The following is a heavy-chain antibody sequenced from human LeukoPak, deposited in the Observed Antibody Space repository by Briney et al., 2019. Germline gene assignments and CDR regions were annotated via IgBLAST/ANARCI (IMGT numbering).Heavy chain of an antibody. J-gene: IGHJ4*02. CDR1: GYLFTSYW. Sequence: GGSLKISCQGSGYLFTSYWIGWVRQMPGKGLEWMGIIYPGDSDTRYSPSFQGQVTISADKSISTAYLQWSSLKASDTAMYYCARHGTVAGTLGPFDYWGQGTLVTVSS. CDR2: IYPGDSDT. CDR3: ARHGTVAGTLGPFDY. D-gene: IGHD6-19*01. V-gene: IGHV5-51*01.